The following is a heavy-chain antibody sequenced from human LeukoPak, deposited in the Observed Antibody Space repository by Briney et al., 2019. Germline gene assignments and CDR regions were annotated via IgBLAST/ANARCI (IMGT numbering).Heavy chain of an antibody. D-gene: IGHD2-21*02. CDR2: ISGSGGST. CDR3: AKWVTATHYFDY. Sequence: GGSLRLSCAASGFTFSSYAMSWVRQAPGKGLEWVSAISGSGGSTYYADSVKGRFTISRDNSKNTLYLQMNSLRAEDTAIYYCAKWVTATHYFDYWGQGTLVTVSS. J-gene: IGHJ4*02. CDR1: GFTFSSYA. V-gene: IGHV3-23*01.